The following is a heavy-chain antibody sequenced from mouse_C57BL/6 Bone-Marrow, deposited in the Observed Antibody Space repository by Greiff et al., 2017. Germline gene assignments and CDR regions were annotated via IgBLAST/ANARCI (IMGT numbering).Heavy chain of an antibody. J-gene: IGHJ4*01. CDR2: ISNLAYSL. V-gene: IGHV5-15*04. CDR3: ARRVLKAMDY. CDR1: GFTFSDYG. Sequence: EVKLEESGGGLVQPGGSLKLSCAASGFTFSDYGMAWVRQAPRKGPEWVAFISNLAYSLYYADTVTGRFTLSRETAKNTLYLEMSSLRSEDTAMYYCARRVLKAMDYWGQGTSVTVSS.